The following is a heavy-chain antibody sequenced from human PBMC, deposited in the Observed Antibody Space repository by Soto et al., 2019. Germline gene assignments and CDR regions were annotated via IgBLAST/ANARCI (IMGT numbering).Heavy chain of an antibody. Sequence: EVQLLESGGGLVQPGGSLRLSCAASGFTFSSYAMSWVRQAPGKGLECVSAISDSGGSTYYADSVKGQFTISRDNSKNPLYLQISSLRADDTAVYYCAKDGDGSGSYFPYNWFDPWGQGTLVTVSS. J-gene: IGHJ5*02. CDR1: GFTFSSYA. D-gene: IGHD3-10*01. V-gene: IGHV3-23*01. CDR2: ISDSGGST. CDR3: AKDGDGSGSYFPYNWFDP.